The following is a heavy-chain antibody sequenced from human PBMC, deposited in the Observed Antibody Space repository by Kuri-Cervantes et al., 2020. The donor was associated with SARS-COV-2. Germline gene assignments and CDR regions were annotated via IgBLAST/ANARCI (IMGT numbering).Heavy chain of an antibody. Sequence: ASVKVSCKASGYTFTGCYMHWVRQAPGQGLEWMGWINPNSGGTNYAQKFQGWVTMTRDTSISTAYMELSRLRSDDTAVYYCARDQYLLLLSGYYYYYGMDVWGQGTTVTVSS. J-gene: IGHJ6*02. CDR3: ARDQYLLLLSGYYYYYGMDV. CDR1: GYTFTGCY. V-gene: IGHV1-2*04. D-gene: IGHD2-21*01. CDR2: INPNSGGT.